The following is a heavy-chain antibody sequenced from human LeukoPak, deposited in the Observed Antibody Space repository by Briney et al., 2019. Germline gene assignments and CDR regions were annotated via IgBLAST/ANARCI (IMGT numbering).Heavy chain of an antibody. CDR3: ARESYDSSGYYYGSAEYFQH. Sequence: PSETLSLTCTVSGGSISSYYWSWIRQPAGKGLEWMGRIYTSGSTHYNPSLKSRVTMSVDTSKNQFSLKLSSVTAADTAVYYCARESYDSSGYYYGSAEYFQHWGQGTLVTVSS. J-gene: IGHJ1*01. CDR1: GGSISSYY. D-gene: IGHD3-22*01. V-gene: IGHV4-4*07. CDR2: IYTSGST.